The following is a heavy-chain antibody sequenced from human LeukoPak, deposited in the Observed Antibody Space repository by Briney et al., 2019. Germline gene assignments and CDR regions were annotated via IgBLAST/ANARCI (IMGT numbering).Heavy chain of an antibody. Sequence: PGGSLRLSCAASGFTFSSYGMHWVRQAPGKGLEWVAFIRYDGSNKYYADSVKGRFTISRDNSKNTLYLQMNSLRAEDTAVYYCAKDGVGFRGVSLFTRRNRYYFDYWGQGTLVTVSS. D-gene: IGHD3-10*01. CDR3: AKDGVGFRGVSLFTRRNRYYFDY. J-gene: IGHJ4*02. V-gene: IGHV3-30*02. CDR2: IRYDGSNK. CDR1: GFTFSSYG.